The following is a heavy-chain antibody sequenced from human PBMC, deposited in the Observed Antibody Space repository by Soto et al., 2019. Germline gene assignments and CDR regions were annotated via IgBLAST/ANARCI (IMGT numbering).Heavy chain of an antibody. V-gene: IGHV3-15*01. J-gene: IGHJ6*03. CDR2: IKSKTDGGTT. Sequence: GGSLRLSCAASGFTFSNAWMSWVRQAPGKGLYWVGRIKSKTDGGTTDYAAPVKGRFTISRDDSKNTLYLQLNSLKTEDTAVYYCTTDFFEGDFLYYMDVWGKGTTVTVSS. CDR1: GFTFSNAW. CDR3: TTDFFEGDFLYYMDV. D-gene: IGHD2-21*02.